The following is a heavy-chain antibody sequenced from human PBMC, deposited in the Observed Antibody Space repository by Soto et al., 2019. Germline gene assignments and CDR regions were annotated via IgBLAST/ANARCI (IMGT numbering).Heavy chain of an antibody. CDR1: GFTFSSYA. V-gene: IGHV3-30-3*01. CDR2: ISYDGSNK. CDR3: ARGSVPAAMGRYNWFDT. Sequence: QVQLVESGGGVVQPGRSLRLSCAASGFTFSSYAMHWVRQAPGKGLEWVAVISYDGSNKYYADSVKGRFTISRDNSKNTLYLQMNSLRAEDTAVYYCARGSVPAAMGRYNWFDTWGQGTLVTVSS. D-gene: IGHD2-2*01. J-gene: IGHJ5*02.